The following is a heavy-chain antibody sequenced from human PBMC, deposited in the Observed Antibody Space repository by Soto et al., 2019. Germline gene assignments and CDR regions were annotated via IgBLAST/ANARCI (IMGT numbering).Heavy chain of an antibody. V-gene: IGHV3-73*02. Sequence: EVQLVESGGGLVQPGGSLKLSCAASGFTFSGSAMHWVRQASGKGLEWVGRIRSKANSYATAYAASVKGRFTISRDDSKNTTYLKMNSLKTEDTAVYYCTRVLWFGELYGLDVWGQGTTVTVSS. D-gene: IGHD3-10*01. CDR2: IRSKANSYAT. CDR3: TRVLWFGELYGLDV. CDR1: GFTFSGSA. J-gene: IGHJ6*02.